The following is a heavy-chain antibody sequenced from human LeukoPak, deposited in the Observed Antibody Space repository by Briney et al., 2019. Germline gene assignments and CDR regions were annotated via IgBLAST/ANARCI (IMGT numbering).Heavy chain of an antibody. CDR3: ARLTGRFGYSSRWYFDY. CDR1: GGSISGGGYY. Sequence: SETLSLTCTVSGGSISGGGYYWTWIRQHPGKGLEWIGYIYHSGSTYSNASLKSRVTISVDTSKNQFSLKLSSVTAADTAVYYCARLTGRFGYSSRWYFDYWGQGTLVTVSS. V-gene: IGHV4-31*03. J-gene: IGHJ4*02. CDR2: IYHSGST. D-gene: IGHD6-13*01.